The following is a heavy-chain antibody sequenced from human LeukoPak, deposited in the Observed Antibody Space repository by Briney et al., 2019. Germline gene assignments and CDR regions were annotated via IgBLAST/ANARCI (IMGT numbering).Heavy chain of an antibody. Sequence: GGSLRLSCAASGFTFSSYAMTWVRQAPGKGLEWVSSISGSGGTTSYADSVKGRFTISRDNSKNTLYLQMNSLRAEDTAVYYCAKGLNYPGGYSYGHPLDYWGQGTLVTVSS. CDR1: GFTFSSYA. V-gene: IGHV3-23*01. CDR2: ISGSGGTT. CDR3: AKGLNYPGGYSYGHPLDY. J-gene: IGHJ4*02. D-gene: IGHD5-18*01.